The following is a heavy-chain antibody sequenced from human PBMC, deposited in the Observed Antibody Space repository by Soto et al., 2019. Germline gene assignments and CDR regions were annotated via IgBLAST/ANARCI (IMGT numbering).Heavy chain of an antibody. CDR3: ARQRTTVVTQAYFDH. Sequence: SETLSLTCIVSGESISSSSYYWGWIRQPPGKGLEWIGSIYYSGRTYYNPSSKSRVTISIDTSKNQFSLKLSSVTATDTAVYYCARQRTTVVTQAYFDHWGQGALVTVSS. D-gene: IGHD2-21*02. CDR2: IYYSGRT. CDR1: GESISSSSYY. V-gene: IGHV4-39*01. J-gene: IGHJ4*02.